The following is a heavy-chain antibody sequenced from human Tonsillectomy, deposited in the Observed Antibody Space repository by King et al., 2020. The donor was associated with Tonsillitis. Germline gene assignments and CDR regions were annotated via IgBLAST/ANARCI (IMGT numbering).Heavy chain of an antibody. V-gene: IGHV1-2*02. J-gene: IGHJ4*02. Sequence: QLVQSGAEVKKSGASVKVSCKASGYTFTAYYIHWVRQAPGQGLEWMGWINPNSGGTHYAQKFQGRVTMTRDTSISTAYMELSRLRSDDTAVFYCARAALGYCGSTSCCRIPAYDYWGQGTLVTVSS. CDR2: INPNSGGT. CDR1: GYTFTAYY. D-gene: IGHD2-2*01. CDR3: ARAALGYCGSTSCCRIPAYDY.